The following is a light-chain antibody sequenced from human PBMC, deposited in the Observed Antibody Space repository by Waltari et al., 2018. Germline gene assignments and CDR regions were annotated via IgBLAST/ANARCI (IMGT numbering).Light chain of an antibody. Sequence: RPRQCGVSFLAGYQQNPGQAPRLLTYGASTRATGIPAWFSGSGSGTEFTLTISSLQSEDFAVYYCQQYNDWPPLTFGGGTKVEIK. CDR2: GAS. CDR3: QQYNDWPPLT. V-gene: IGKV3-15*01. J-gene: IGKJ4*01. CDR1: QCGVSF.